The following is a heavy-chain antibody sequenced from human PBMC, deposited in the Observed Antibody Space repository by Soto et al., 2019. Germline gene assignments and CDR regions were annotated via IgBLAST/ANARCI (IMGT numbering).Heavy chain of an antibody. Sequence: SETLSLTCTVSGGSISSGGYYWSWIRQHPGKGLEWIGYIYYSGSTYYNPSLKSRVTISVDTSKNQFSLKLSSVTAADTAVYYCARGVRVYFDYWGQGTLVTVSS. CDR1: GGSISSGGYY. D-gene: IGHD6-13*01. CDR2: IYYSGST. CDR3: ARGVRVYFDY. J-gene: IGHJ4*02. V-gene: IGHV4-31*03.